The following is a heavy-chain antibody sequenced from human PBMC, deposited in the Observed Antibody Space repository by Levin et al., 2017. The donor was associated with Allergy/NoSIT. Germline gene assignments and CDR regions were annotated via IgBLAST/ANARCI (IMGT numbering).Heavy chain of an antibody. D-gene: IGHD5-24*01. CDR1: SGSISSYY. J-gene: IGHJ5*02. CDR3: ARDVMAAKGFDP. Sequence: SQTLSLTCTVSSGSISSYYWCWIRQPPGKGLEWIGNIYYTGNTNYNPSLKSRVTISVDTSKNQFSLKLSSVTAADTAVYYCARDVMAAKGFDPWGQGTLVTVSS. CDR2: IYYTGNT. V-gene: IGHV4-59*01.